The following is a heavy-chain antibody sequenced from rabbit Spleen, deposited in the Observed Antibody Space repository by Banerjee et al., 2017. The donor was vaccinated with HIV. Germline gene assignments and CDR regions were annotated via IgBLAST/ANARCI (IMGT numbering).Heavy chain of an antibody. CDR2: IDADVSYTT. J-gene: IGHJ6*01. Sequence: QSLEESGGGLVKPGGTLTLTCTASGVSFSYSSYMCWVRQAPGKGLEWIACIDADVSYTTYCATWAKGRFTISKTSSTTVTLQMTSLTAADTATYFCAGDSGTSFSSYGMDLWGPGTLVTVS. CDR1: GVSFSYSSY. V-gene: IGHV1S40*01. CDR3: AGDSGTSFSSYGMDL. D-gene: IGHD8-1*01.